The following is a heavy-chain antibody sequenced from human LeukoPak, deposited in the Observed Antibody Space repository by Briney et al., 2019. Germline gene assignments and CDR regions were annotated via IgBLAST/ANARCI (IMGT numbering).Heavy chain of an antibody. Sequence: VASLKVSYKASGYTFTSYDINWVRQATGQGLEWMGWMNPNSGNTGYAQKFQGRVTITRNTSISTAYMALSSLRSEDTAVYYCARGALEWLLSYYYYYYMDVWGKGTTVTVSS. J-gene: IGHJ6*03. CDR1: GYTFTSYD. CDR3: ARGALEWLLSYYYYYYMDV. D-gene: IGHD3-3*01. V-gene: IGHV1-8*03. CDR2: MNPNSGNT.